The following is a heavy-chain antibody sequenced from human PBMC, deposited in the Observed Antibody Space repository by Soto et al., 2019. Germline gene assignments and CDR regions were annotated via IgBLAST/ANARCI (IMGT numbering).Heavy chain of an antibody. D-gene: IGHD2-8*01. J-gene: IGHJ6*02. CDR2: IHTSGNT. V-gene: IGHV4-4*07. Sequence: LSLTCTVSAGSISTYYWNWIRQSAGKGLEWIGQIHTSGNTNYDPALTGRVSMSLDASRNQFSLRLTSATAADTATYYCARGGMAPAYYNAMDVWGRGATVTVSS. CDR3: ARGGMAPAYYNAMDV. CDR1: AGSISTYY.